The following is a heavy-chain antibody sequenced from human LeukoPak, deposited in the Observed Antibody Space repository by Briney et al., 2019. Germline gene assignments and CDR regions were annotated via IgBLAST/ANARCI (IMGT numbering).Heavy chain of an antibody. J-gene: IGHJ6*02. V-gene: IGHV3-7*03. D-gene: IGHD3-16*01. CDR2: INHNGNVN. CDR3: ARGGGLDV. CDR1: GFTFSNHA. Sequence: PGGSLRLSCVASGFTFSNHAMTWARQAPGKGLEWVASINHNGNVNYYVDSVKGRFTISRDNAKNSLYLQMSNLRAEDTAVYFCARGGGLDVWGQGATVTVSS.